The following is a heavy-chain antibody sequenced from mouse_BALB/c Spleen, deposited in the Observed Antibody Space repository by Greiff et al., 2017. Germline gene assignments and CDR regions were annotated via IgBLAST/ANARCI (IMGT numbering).Heavy chain of an antibody. V-gene: IGHV6-6*02. J-gene: IGHJ3*01. CDR1: GFTFSSYW. D-gene: IGHD2-2*01. Sequence: VKLVESGGGLVQPGGSMKLSCVASGFTFSSYWMSWVRQSPEKGLEWVAEIRLKSDNYATHYAESVKGKFTISRDDSKSRLYLQMNSLRAEDTGIYYCTNGYPFAYWGQGTLVTVSA. CDR2: IRLKSDNYAT. CDR3: TNGYPFAY.